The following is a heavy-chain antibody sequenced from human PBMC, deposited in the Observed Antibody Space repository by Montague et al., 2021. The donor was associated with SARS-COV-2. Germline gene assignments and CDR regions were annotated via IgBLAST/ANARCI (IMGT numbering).Heavy chain of an antibody. CDR3: ARVDSGYEGPTGFDP. D-gene: IGHD5-12*01. J-gene: IGHJ5*02. CDR1: GGSISSRSYY. V-gene: IGHV4-39*01. Sequence: SETRSLTCTVSGGSISSRSYYWSWIREPPGKGLDWIVRIYYSGSTYYNLSLKIRVSISAATYKNQFSLNLVSVTAADTYVYYCARVDSGYEGPTGFDPWGQGTLVTVSS. CDR2: IYYSGST.